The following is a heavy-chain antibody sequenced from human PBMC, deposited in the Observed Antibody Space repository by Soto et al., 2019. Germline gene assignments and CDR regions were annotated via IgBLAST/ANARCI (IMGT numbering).Heavy chain of an antibody. D-gene: IGHD5-18*01. CDR3: ARAVNVDTAMVRGRGMDV. V-gene: IGHV4-39*01. CDR2: IYYSGST. J-gene: IGHJ6*02. Sequence: SDTLSLTCTVSGGSISSSSYYWGWIRQPPGKGLEWIGSIYYSGSTYYNPSLKSRVTISVDTSKNQFSLKLSSVTAADTAVYYCARAVNVDTAMVRGRGMDVWGQGTTVSASS. CDR1: GGSISSSSYY.